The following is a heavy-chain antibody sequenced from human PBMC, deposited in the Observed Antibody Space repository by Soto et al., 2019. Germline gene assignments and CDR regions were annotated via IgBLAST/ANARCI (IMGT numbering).Heavy chain of an antibody. CDR1: GYTFTSCY. CDR2: MNPNSGNT. Sequence: ASVNVSCKSSGYTFTSCYINWVRQATGQGLEWMGWMNPNSGNTGYAQKFQGRVTMTRNTSISTAYMELSSLRSEDTAVYYCARLYYDFWSGYSSIGLMDVWGQGTTVTVSS. CDR3: ARLYYDFWSGYSSIGLMDV. D-gene: IGHD3-3*01. J-gene: IGHJ6*02. V-gene: IGHV1-8*01.